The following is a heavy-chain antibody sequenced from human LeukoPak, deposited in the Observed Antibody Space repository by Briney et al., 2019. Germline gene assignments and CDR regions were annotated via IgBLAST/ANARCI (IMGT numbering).Heavy chain of an antibody. CDR2: IYYSGST. CDR3: ARGGRAYYPAYFQH. D-gene: IGHD3-10*01. J-gene: IGHJ1*01. V-gene: IGHV4-59*01. CDR1: GGSISSYY. Sequence: SETLSLTCTVSGGSISSYYWSWIRQPPGKGLEWIGYIYYSGSTNYNPSLKSRVTISVDTSKNQFSLKLSSVTAADTAVYYCARGGRAYYPAYFQHWGQGTLVTVSS.